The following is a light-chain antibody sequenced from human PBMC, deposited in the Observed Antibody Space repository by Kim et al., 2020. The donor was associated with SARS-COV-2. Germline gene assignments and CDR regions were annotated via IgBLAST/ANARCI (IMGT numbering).Light chain of an antibody. J-gene: IGKJ2*01. CDR3: MQTLQTPT. CDR2: LVY. Sequence: DIVMTQSPVSLPVTPGEPASISCRSSQSLLYSNGDNYLSWYLQKPGQSPQLLIYLVYNRASGVPDRFSGSGSGTDFTLKISRVEAEDVGVYFCMQTLQTPTFGQGTKLEI. CDR1: QSLLYSNGDNY. V-gene: IGKV2-28*01.